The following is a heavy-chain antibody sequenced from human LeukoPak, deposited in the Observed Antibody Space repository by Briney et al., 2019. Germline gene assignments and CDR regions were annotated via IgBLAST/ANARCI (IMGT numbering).Heavy chain of an antibody. J-gene: IGHJ4*02. CDR2: IKQDGSQK. CDR3: ARDWAGSAWLTRALEY. Sequence: GGSLRLSCAASGFTFSSYCMSWVRQAPGKGLEWVANIKQDGSQKYYVDSVKDRFTISRDNAKSLLYLQMNSLRPEDTAVYYCARDWAGSAWLTRALEYWGQGILVTVSS. V-gene: IGHV3-7*03. D-gene: IGHD6-19*01. CDR1: GFTFSSYC.